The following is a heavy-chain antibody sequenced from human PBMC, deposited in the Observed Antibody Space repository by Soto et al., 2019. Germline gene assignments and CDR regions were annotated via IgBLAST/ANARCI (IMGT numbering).Heavy chain of an antibody. CDR2: IYNSGST. CDR1: GGSISSGGYY. Sequence: SETLSLTCTVSGGSISSGGYYWGWIRQHPGKGLEWIGYIYNSGSTYYNPSLKSRLTISIDTSKTQFSLKLSSVTAADTAVYYCARAPYYDILTGHTIRGGRYFDTWGQGTLVTVSS. J-gene: IGHJ4*02. CDR3: ARAPYYDILTGHTIRGGRYFDT. V-gene: IGHV4-31*03. D-gene: IGHD3-9*01.